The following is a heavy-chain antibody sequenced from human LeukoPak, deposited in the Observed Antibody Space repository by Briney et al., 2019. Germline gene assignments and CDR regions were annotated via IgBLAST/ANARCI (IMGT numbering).Heavy chain of an antibody. D-gene: IGHD6-13*01. CDR3: TRAGLGAAADV. J-gene: IGHJ4*02. CDR2: IWYDGSNK. V-gene: IGHV3-33*01. CDR1: GFTFSNYG. Sequence: GSLRLSCAASGFTFSNYGIHWVRQAPGKGLEWVALIWYDGSNKYYADSVKGRFTISRDNSKNTLSLQMNSLRAEDTAIYYCTRAGLGAAADVWGQGTLVTVSS.